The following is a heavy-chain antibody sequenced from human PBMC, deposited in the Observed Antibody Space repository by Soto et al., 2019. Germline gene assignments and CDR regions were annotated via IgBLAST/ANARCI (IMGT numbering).Heavy chain of an antibody. Sequence: SCKASGGSISSGGYYWSWIRQHPGKGLEWIGYIYYSGSTYYNPSLKSRVTISVDTSKNQFSLKLSSVTAADTAVYYCARGRSGYYYYYGMDVWGQGTTVTVSS. D-gene: IGHD3-3*01. CDR1: GGSISSGGYY. CDR2: IYYSGST. CDR3: ARGRSGYYYYYGMDV. V-gene: IGHV4-31*03. J-gene: IGHJ6*02.